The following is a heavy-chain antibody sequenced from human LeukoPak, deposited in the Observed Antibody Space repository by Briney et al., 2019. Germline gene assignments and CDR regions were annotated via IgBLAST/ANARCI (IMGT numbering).Heavy chain of an antibody. CDR3: ARVDTVMVLDY. V-gene: IGHV4-39*07. CDR2: MHHSGST. J-gene: IGHJ4*02. D-gene: IGHD5-18*01. Sequence: PSETLSLTCTVSGGSITTRSYYWGWIRQPPGKGLEWIGSMHHSGSTYYNPSLKRRVTTSVDTSKNQCSLKLSSVTAADTAVYYCARVDTVMVLDYWGQGTLVTVSS. CDR1: GGSITTRSYY.